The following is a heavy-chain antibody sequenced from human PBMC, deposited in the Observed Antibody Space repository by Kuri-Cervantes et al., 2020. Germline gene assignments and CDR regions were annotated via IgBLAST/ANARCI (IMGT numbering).Heavy chain of an antibody. CDR2: INPNSGGT. V-gene: IGHV1-2*02. J-gene: IGHJ5*02. Sequence: ASVKVSCKASEYTFTSYYMHWVRQAPGQGLECMGWINPNSGGTNYAQKFQGRVTMTRDTSISTAYMDLSGLRADDTAVYYCARSLMSYYYDSGFYHSIDAWGQGTMVTVSS. CDR3: ARSLMSYYYDSGFYHSIDA. CDR1: EYTFTSYY. D-gene: IGHD3-22*01.